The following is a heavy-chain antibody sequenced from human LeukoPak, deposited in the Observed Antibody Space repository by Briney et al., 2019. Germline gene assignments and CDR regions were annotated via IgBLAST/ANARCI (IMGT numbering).Heavy chain of an antibody. Sequence: GGSLRHSCAASGFTFSSYVIHWVPQAPGKGLEWVAVISYDGSNKYYADSVKGRFTISRDNSKNTLYLQMNSLRAEDTAVYYCARDNYYDSSGYFQDYFHYLGERRLLGVSS. V-gene: IGHV3-30-3*01. J-gene: IGHJ4*02. CDR3: ARDNYYDSSGYFQDYFHY. D-gene: IGHD3-22*01. CDR1: GFTFSSYV. CDR2: ISYDGSNK.